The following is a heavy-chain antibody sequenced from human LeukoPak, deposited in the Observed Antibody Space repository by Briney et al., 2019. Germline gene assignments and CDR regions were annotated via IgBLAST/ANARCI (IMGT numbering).Heavy chain of an antibody. CDR1: GFTFSSYS. D-gene: IGHD2-2*02. V-gene: IGHV3-21*01. CDR3: ARDSGYCSSTSCYRELHMDV. CDR2: ISSSSSYV. Sequence: PGGSLRLSCAASGFTFSSYSMNWVRQAPGKGLEWVSSISSSSSYVYYADSVKGRFTISRDNAKNSLYLQMNSLRAEDTAVYYCARDSGYCSSTSCYRELHMDVWGKGTTVTVSS. J-gene: IGHJ6*03.